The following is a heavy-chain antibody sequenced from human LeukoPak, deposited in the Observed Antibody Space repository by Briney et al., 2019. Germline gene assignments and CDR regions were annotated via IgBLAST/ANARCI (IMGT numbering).Heavy chain of an antibody. J-gene: IGHJ6*03. Sequence: QPGGSLRLSCAASAFTFSNYRMNWVRQAPGKGLEWVSHIDSSSTTIYYADSVKGRFTISRDNAKNSLYLQMNSLRAEDTAVYYCARVGTETDYYYYMDVWGKGTTVTVSS. CDR1: AFTFSNYR. D-gene: IGHD1-1*01. V-gene: IGHV3-48*04. CDR3: ARVGTETDYYYYMDV. CDR2: IDSSSTTI.